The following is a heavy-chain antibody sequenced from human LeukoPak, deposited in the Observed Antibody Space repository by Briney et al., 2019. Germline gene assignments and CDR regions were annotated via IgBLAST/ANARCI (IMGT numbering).Heavy chain of an antibody. CDR1: GYTFTGHN. D-gene: IGHD2-15*01. V-gene: IGHV1-2*02. CDR3: ARVRGRSGGSCYSYADRSDFDY. J-gene: IGHJ4*02. CDR2: INPNSGGR. Sequence: GASVKGSCKASGYTFTGHNMHWVRQAPGQGLEWMGWINPNSGGRNYAQKFQGRVTMTRDTSISTAYMELSRLRSDDTAVYYCARVRGRSGGSCYSYADRSDFDYWGQGTLVTLSS.